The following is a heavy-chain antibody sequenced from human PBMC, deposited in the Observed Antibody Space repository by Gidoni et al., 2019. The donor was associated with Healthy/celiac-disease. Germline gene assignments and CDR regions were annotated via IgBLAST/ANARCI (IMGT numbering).Heavy chain of an antibody. CDR1: GGSFSGYY. CDR3: ARGTFGVGYGMDV. J-gene: IGHJ6*02. CDR2: INHSGST. Sequence: QVQLQQWGAGLLKPSETLSLTCAVYGGSFSGYYWSWIRQPPGKGLEWFGEINHSGSTNYNPSLKSRVTISVDTSKNQFSLKLSSVTAADTAVYYCARGTFGVGYGMDVWGQGTTVTVSS. D-gene: IGHD3-3*01. V-gene: IGHV4-34*01.